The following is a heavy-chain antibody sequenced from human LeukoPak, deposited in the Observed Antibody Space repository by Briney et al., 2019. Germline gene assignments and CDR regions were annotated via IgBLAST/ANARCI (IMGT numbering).Heavy chain of an antibody. CDR2: ISPSGDIK. CDR3: AKDDAWLQYND. D-gene: IGHD5-24*01. Sequence: GGSLRLACAASGFTFSSYSMNWVRQAPGKGLEWVSGISPSGDIKYYVDSVKGRFTVSRDNSKNTLYLQINSLRDEDTAVYYCAKDDAWLQYNDWGQGTLVTVSS. J-gene: IGHJ4*02. CDR1: GFTFSSYS. V-gene: IGHV3-23*01.